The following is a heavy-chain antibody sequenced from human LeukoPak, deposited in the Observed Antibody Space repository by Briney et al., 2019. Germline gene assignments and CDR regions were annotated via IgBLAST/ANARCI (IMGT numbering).Heavy chain of an antibody. CDR2: ISGRDSST. CDR1: GFTFSDYA. D-gene: IGHD2-2*01. CDR3: AKDGCTSPTCCINS. Sequence: GGSLRLSCAASGFTFSDYAMGWVRQAPGKGLDWVSAISGRDSSTYYADSVKGRFTISRDNSKNTLYLQMNSLRAEDTAVYYCAKDGCTSPTCCINSWGRGTLVTVSS. V-gene: IGHV3-23*01. J-gene: IGHJ4*02.